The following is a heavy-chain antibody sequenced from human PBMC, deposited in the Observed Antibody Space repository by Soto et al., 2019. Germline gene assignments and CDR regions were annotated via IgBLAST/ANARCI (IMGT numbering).Heavy chain of an antibody. D-gene: IGHD6-19*01. CDR2: IWFDGSNK. Sequence: GGSLRLSCAASGFTFSSYGMHWVRQAPGKGLEWVAVIWFDGSNKYYADSVKGRFTISRDNSKNTLYLQMNSLRAEDTAVYYCARVAYSSGWSEWFDPWGQGTLVTVTS. CDR1: GFTFSSYG. CDR3: ARVAYSSGWSEWFDP. V-gene: IGHV3-33*01. J-gene: IGHJ5*02.